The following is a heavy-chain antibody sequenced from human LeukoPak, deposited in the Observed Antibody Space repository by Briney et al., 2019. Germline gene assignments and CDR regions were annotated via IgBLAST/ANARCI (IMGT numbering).Heavy chain of an antibody. Sequence: ASVKVSCKASGYTFTCYYMHWVRQAPGQGLEWMGIINPSGGSTSYAQKFQGRVTMTRDTSTSTVYMELSSLRSEDTAVYYCARDQGGYYYDSSGYYYLDYWGQGTLVTVSS. J-gene: IGHJ4*02. CDR3: ARDQGGYYYDSSGYYYLDY. CDR2: INPSGGST. D-gene: IGHD3-22*01. V-gene: IGHV1-46*01. CDR1: GYTFTCYY.